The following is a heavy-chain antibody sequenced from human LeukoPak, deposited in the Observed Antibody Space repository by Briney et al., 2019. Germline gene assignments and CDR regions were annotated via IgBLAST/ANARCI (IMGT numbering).Heavy chain of an antibody. CDR3: ARDHAGSGRAFDN. V-gene: IGHV3-30*03. CDR2: LSSGGINK. Sequence: GGSLRLSWAVSGXTFSNYGLHWVRQAPGKGLEWVALLSSGGINKHYADSVKGRFIISRDNSMNTLYLQMNSLRVEDTAVYYCARDHAGSGRAFDNWGQGTLVTVSS. J-gene: IGHJ4*02. D-gene: IGHD2-15*01. CDR1: GXTFSNYG.